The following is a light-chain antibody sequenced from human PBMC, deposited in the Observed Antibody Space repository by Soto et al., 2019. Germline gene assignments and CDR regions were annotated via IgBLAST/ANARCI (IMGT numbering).Light chain of an antibody. CDR3: QQYNNWPPLT. CDR1: QSVNSN. Sequence: EIVMTQSPATLSVSPGERATLSCRASQSVNSNLAWYQQKPGQAPRLLIYGASTRATGIPARFSGSGSGTEFNLAISSLPSEDFAVYYCQQYNNWPPLTFCGGTKVEIK. V-gene: IGKV3-15*01. CDR2: GAS. J-gene: IGKJ4*01.